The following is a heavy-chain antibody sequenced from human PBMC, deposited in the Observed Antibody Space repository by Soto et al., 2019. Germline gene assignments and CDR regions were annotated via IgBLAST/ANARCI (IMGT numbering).Heavy chain of an antibody. J-gene: IGHJ4*02. CDR3: ARDEYYYDSSDYSDY. V-gene: IGHV1-18*01. Sequence: ASVKVSCKASGYTFTSYGISWVRQAPGQGLEWMGWISAYNGNTNYAQKLQGRVTMTTDTSTSTAYMELRSLTSDDTAVYYCARDEYYYDSSDYSDYWSQGTLVTVSS. D-gene: IGHD3-22*01. CDR2: ISAYNGNT. CDR1: GYTFTSYG.